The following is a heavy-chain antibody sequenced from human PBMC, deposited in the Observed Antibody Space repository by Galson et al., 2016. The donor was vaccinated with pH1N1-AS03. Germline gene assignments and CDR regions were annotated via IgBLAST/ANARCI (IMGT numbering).Heavy chain of an antibody. CDR3: AREPSSEPGNYFDY. V-gene: IGHV3-7*03. Sequence: SLRLSCAASGFTFSSYWMSWVRQAPGKGLEWVANIKQDGSEKYYVDSVKGRFTISRDNAKNSLYLQMNSLRAEDTAVYYCAREPSSEPGNYFDYWGQGTLVTVSS. D-gene: IGHD1-14*01. J-gene: IGHJ4*02. CDR2: IKQDGSEK. CDR1: GFTFSSYW.